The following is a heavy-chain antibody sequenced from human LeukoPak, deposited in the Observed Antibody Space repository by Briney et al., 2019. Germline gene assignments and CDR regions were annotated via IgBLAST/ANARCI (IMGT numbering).Heavy chain of an antibody. J-gene: IGHJ4*02. CDR1: GYTFTSYY. D-gene: IGHD3-16*01. Sequence: ASVKVSCKASGYTFTSYYMHWVRQAPGQGLEWMGRINPSGGSTSYAQKFQGRVTMTRDTSTSTVYMELSSLRSEDTAVYYCATLGKTTRRAEAFVGYWGQGTLVTVSS. V-gene: IGHV1-46*03. CDR2: INPSGGST. CDR3: ATLGKTTRRAEAFVGY.